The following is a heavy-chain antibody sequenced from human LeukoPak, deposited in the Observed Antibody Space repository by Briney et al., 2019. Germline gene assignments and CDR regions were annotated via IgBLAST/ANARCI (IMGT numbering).Heavy chain of an antibody. V-gene: IGHV5-51*01. CDR1: GYSFTTYW. CDR3: ARRQGCSSTSCPPDY. Sequence: GESMKISCRGSGYSFTTYWIGWVRQMPGKGLEWMGIIYPGDSDTRYTPSFQGQVTMSADKSINTAYLQWSSLKASDTAIYYCARRQGCSSTSCPPDYWGQGTLVTVSP. D-gene: IGHD2-2*01. J-gene: IGHJ4*02. CDR2: IYPGDSDT.